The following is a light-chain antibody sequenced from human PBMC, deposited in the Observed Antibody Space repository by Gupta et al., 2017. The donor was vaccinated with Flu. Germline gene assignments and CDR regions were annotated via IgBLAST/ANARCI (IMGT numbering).Light chain of an antibody. V-gene: IGKV3-15*01. CDR3: QQYNNWPPLYP. CDR2: GAS. CDR1: QSVSSN. Sequence: GERSTLSCRASQSVSSNLAWYQKKYGQAPRLLIYGASTRATGIPARFSGSLSGTEFTLTISSLQSEDFAVYYCQQYNNWPPLYPFVQGNKV. J-gene: IGKJ2*01.